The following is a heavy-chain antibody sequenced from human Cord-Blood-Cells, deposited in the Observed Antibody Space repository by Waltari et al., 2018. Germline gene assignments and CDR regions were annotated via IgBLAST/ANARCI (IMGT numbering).Heavy chain of an antibody. CDR1: GFTFSSYS. CDR3: ARSSETGDAFDI. Sequence: EVQLVESGGGLVKPGGSLRLSCAASGFTFSSYSMHWVRQAPGKGLEWVSSISSSSSYIYYADSVKGRFTISRDNAKNSLYLQMNSLRAEDTAVYYCARSSETGDAFDIWGQGTMVTVSS. V-gene: IGHV3-21*01. D-gene: IGHD7-27*01. J-gene: IGHJ3*02. CDR2: ISSSSSYI.